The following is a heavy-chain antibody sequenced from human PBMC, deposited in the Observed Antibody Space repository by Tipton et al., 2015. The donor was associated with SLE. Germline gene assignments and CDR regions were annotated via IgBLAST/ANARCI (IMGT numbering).Heavy chain of an antibody. CDR3: AKARSGSFHYGMDV. D-gene: IGHD3-3*01. Sequence: SLRLSCAASGFTFSDYYMSWIRQAPGKGLEWVSYISSSGSTIYYADSVKGRFTISRDNAKKSLHLQMNSLRAEDTALYYCAKARSGSFHYGMDVWGQGTTVTVSS. CDR1: GFTFSDYY. V-gene: IGHV3-11*01. J-gene: IGHJ6*02. CDR2: ISSSGSTI.